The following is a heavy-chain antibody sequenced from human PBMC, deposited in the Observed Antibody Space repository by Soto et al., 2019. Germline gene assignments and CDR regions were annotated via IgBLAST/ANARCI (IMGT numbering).Heavy chain of an antibody. CDR3: MRGASARDSSGYPYYFDP. CDR2: INCRSGGT. D-gene: IGHD3-22*01. V-gene: IGHV1-2*02. CDR1: GYVFTGYY. Sequence: ASVKVSCKTSGYVFTGYYLQWVRQAPGQGLELMGWINCRSGGTTYTQKFQGRVTLTMDTSTSTAYMELSSLISDDTALYYCMRGASARDSSGYPYYFDPWGQGTLVTVYS. J-gene: IGHJ4*02.